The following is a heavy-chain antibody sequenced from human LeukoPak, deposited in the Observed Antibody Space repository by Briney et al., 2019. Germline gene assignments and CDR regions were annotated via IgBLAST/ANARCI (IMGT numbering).Heavy chain of an antibody. CDR3: ARTLLSYYYGSGRDRFAY. Sequence: ASVKVSCKASGYTFTSDDINCVRQATGQGLEWMGRMNPNSGNTGYAQKFQGRVTMTRNTSISTAYMELSSLRSEDTAVYYCARTLLSYYYGSGRDRFAYWGQGTLVTVSS. CDR1: GYTFTSDD. D-gene: IGHD3-10*01. V-gene: IGHV1-8*01. CDR2: MNPNSGNT. J-gene: IGHJ4*02.